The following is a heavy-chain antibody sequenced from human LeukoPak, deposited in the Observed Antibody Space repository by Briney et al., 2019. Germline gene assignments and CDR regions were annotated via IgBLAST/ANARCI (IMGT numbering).Heavy chain of an antibody. CDR3: ARERGYGDRLDY. J-gene: IGHJ4*02. V-gene: IGHV3-21*01. Sequence: GGSLRLSCAASGFTFSSYSMNWVRQAPGKGLEWVSSISSSSSYIYYADSVKGRFTISRDNAKDSLYLQMNSLRAEDTAVYYCARERGYGDRLDYWGQGTLVTVSS. CDR1: GFTFSSYS. D-gene: IGHD4-17*01. CDR2: ISSSSSYI.